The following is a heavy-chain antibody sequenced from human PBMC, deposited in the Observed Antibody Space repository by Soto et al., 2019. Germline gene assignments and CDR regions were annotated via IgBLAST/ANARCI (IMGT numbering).Heavy chain of an antibody. Sequence: HPVASLRLSFESSGFTFSTYALSGVRQAPGTGLEWVSAISGSGGSTYYADSVKGRFTISRDNSKNTLCLQMNSLRAEDTAVSYCAKDLRDSSGYYYVFLTAEYFQHWV. CDR1: GFTFSTYA. J-gene: IGHJ1*01. CDR2: ISGSGGST. V-gene: IGHV3-23*01. CDR3: AKDLRDSSGYYYVFLTAEYFQH. D-gene: IGHD3-22*01.